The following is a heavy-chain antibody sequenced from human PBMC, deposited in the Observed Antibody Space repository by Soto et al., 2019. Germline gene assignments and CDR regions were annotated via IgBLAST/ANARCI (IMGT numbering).Heavy chain of an antibody. Sequence: VQLAQYGAEVKKPGASVKVSCKTSGDSFNDYYIHWVRQAPGQGLEWMGWINPNGGATKYAQKFQGRVTVTRDTSIRTVYMELSSLRSDDTAVYYCARERGGATATLDYYYFYMDVWGKGTTVTVSS. CDR1: GDSFNDYY. J-gene: IGHJ6*03. V-gene: IGHV1-2*02. CDR3: ARERGGATATLDYYYFYMDV. D-gene: IGHD5-12*01. CDR2: INPNGGAT.